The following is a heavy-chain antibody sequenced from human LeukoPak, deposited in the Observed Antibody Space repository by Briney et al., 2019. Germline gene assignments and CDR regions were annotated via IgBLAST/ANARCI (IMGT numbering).Heavy chain of an antibody. CDR3: ARPFLAGGYYMDV. CDR1: GFTFSSYA. V-gene: IGHV3-30*04. J-gene: IGHJ6*03. CDR2: ISYDGSNK. D-gene: IGHD2/OR15-2a*01. Sequence: GGSLRLSCAASGFTFSSYAMHWVRQAPGKGLEWVAVISYDGSNKYYADSVKGRFTISRDNSKNTLFLQMNSLRADDTAVYYCARPFLAGGYYMDVWGKGTTVSVSS.